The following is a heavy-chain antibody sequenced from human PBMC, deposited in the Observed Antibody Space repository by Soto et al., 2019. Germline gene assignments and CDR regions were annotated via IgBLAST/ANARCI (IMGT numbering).Heavy chain of an antibody. J-gene: IGHJ4*02. CDR3: TTDSSSWPPPDY. V-gene: IGHV3-15*07. D-gene: IGHD6-13*01. CDR1: GFTFSNAW. CDR2: IKSKTDGGTT. Sequence: SCAASGFTFSNAWMDWVRQAPGKGLEWVGRIKSKTDGGTTDYAAPVKGRFTISRDDSKNTLYLQMNSLKTEDTAVYYCTTDSSSWPPPDYWGQGTLVTVSS.